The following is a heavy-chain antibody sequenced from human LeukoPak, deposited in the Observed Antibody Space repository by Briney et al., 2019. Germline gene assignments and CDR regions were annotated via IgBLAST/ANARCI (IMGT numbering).Heavy chain of an antibody. D-gene: IGHD3-22*01. CDR3: ARVTYYYDSSGYHPYYFDY. Sequence: SETLSLTCTVSGGSISSYYWSWIRQPPGKGLEWIGYIYYSGSTNYNPSIKSRVTISVDTSKNQFSLKLSSVTAADTAVYYCARVTYYYDSSGYHPYYFDYWGQGTLVTVSS. J-gene: IGHJ4*02. V-gene: IGHV4-59*01. CDR2: IYYSGST. CDR1: GGSISSYY.